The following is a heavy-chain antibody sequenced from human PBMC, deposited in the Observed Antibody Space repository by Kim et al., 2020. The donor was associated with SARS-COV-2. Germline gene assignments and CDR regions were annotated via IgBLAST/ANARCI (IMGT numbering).Heavy chain of an antibody. D-gene: IGHD2-2*01. Sequence: GGSLRLSCTASGFTFGDYAMSWVRQAPGKGLEWVGFIRSKAYGGTTEYAASVKGRFTISRDDSKSIAYLQMNSLKTEDTAVYYCTRVRWYCSSTSCPALKLYYYYYYMDVWDKGTTVTVSS. CDR3: TRVRWYCSSTSCPALKLYYYYYYMDV. V-gene: IGHV3-49*04. J-gene: IGHJ6*03. CDR1: GFTFGDYA. CDR2: IRSKAYGGTT.